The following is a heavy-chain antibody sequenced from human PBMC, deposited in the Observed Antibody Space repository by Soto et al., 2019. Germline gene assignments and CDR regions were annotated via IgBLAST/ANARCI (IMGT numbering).Heavy chain of an antibody. CDR1: SFSISTSDYY. Sequence: QLQLQESGPGLVKPSETLSLTCTVSSFSISTSDYYWGWIRQPPGKGLEWIATISYSGNTYYNPSLKSRVTISVDTSKNQFSLKLNSVTAADTAVYYCARQDSSSSKDGGWFDPWGQGTLVSVSS. J-gene: IGHJ5*02. CDR2: ISYSGNT. V-gene: IGHV4-39*01. D-gene: IGHD6-6*01. CDR3: ARQDSSSSKDGGWFDP.